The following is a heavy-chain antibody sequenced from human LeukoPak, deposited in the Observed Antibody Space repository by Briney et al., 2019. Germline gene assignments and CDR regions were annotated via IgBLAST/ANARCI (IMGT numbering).Heavy chain of an antibody. V-gene: IGHV4-4*09. CDR1: GSSMSRYY. Sequence: PSDPLSLTCTVYGSSMSRYYWSWIRQPPGKGLEWIGYISTSGTTNYNPSLTSRVTISLDTSKNQFSLKMSSVTAADTAVYYCASHTRYCSRTSCSSYYYMDVWGKGTTVTVSS. CDR3: ASHTRYCSRTSCSSYYYMDV. J-gene: IGHJ6*03. CDR2: ISTSGTT. D-gene: IGHD2-2*01.